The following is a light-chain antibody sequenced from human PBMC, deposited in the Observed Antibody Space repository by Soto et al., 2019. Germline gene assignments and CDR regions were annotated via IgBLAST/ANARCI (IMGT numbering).Light chain of an antibody. CDR3: QQYGSSPLYT. CDR2: SAT. J-gene: IGKJ2*01. Sequence: EIVLTQSPGTLSLSPGERATLSCRASESVSGRQLAWYQQKPGQAPRLIMYSATNRATGIPDRFGGSVSGTDFTLTISSLEPEDFAVFYCQQYGSSPLYTFGQGTKLEIK. CDR1: ESVSGRQ. V-gene: IGKV3-20*01.